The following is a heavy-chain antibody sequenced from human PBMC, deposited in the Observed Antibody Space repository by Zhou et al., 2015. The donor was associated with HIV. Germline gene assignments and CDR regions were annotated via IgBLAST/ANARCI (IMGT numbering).Heavy chain of an antibody. Sequence: QVQLVQSGAEVKKPGSSVKVSCKASGGTFSSYAISWVRQAPGQGLEWMGGIIPIFGTANYAQKFQGRVTITADESTSTAYMELSSLRSEDTAVYYCARVVVAGTGVTRHFDYWGPGNPGHRLL. V-gene: IGHV1-69*01. CDR2: IIPIFGTA. CDR3: ARVVVAGTGVTRHFDY. D-gene: IGHD2-15*01. CDR1: GGTFSSYA. J-gene: IGHJ4*02.